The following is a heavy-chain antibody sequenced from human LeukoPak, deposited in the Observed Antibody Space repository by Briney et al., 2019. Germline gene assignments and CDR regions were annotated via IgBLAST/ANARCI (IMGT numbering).Heavy chain of an antibody. D-gene: IGHD6-19*01. J-gene: IGHJ5*02. CDR1: GDSISSGDYY. V-gene: IGHV4-61*02. CDR3: ARRTPQPRPKLVVLVAGTRGNWFDP. Sequence: SETLSLTCTVSGDSISSGDYYWSWIRQPAGKGLEWIGRISSSGSTNYNPSLKSRVTISVDKSKNQFSLKLSSVTAADTAVYYCARRTPQPRPKLVVLVAGTRGNWFDPWGQGTLVTVSS. CDR2: ISSSGST.